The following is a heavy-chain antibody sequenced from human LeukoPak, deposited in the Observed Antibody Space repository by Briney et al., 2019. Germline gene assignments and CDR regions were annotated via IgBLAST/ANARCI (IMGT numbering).Heavy chain of an antibody. D-gene: IGHD2-2*01. CDR2: INTNTGNP. J-gene: IGHJ4*02. V-gene: IGHV7-4-1*02. CDR3: ARGRDCSGTSCRHDY. Sequence: GASVKVSCKASGYSFTTYAVNWVRQAPGQGLEWMGWINTNTGNPTYAQGFTGRFVFSLDTSVSTAYLQISSLKAEDTAVYYCARGRDCSGTSCRHDYWGQGTLVTVSS. CDR1: GYSFTTYA.